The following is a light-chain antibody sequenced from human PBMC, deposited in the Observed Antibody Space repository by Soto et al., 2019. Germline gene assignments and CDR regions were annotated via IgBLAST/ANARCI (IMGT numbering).Light chain of an antibody. V-gene: IGKV1-5*03. CDR1: QSISTW. CDR2: KAS. Sequence: DIQLTQSPSTLSASVGDRVTITCRASQSISTWLAWYQQKPGKAPKLLIYKASSLESGVPSRFSGSGSGTEFTLTITSLQPDDFATFHCQQYNSSPWTFGQGTKLESK. CDR3: QQYNSSPWT. J-gene: IGKJ2*02.